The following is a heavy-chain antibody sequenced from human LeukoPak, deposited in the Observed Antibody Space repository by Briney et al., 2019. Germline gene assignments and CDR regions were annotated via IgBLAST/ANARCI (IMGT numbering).Heavy chain of an antibody. J-gene: IGHJ6*02. V-gene: IGHV4-59*08. CDR2: IYYSGNT. CDR1: GGSLSSYY. D-gene: IGHD3-10*01. Sequence: SETLSLTCTVSGGSLSSYYWSWIRQPPGKGLEWIGYIYYSGNTNYNPSLKSRVTISVDTSKKQFSLKLSSVTAADTAVYYCAKTYYYGSGSPYYGMDVWGQGTLVTVSS. CDR3: AKTYYYGSGSPYYGMDV.